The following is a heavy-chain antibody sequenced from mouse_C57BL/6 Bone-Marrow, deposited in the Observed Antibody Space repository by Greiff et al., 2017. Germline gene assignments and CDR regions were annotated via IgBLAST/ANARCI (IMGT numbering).Heavy chain of an antibody. J-gene: IGHJ3*01. CDR3: GRILRGGFAY. CDR1: GYTFTDYY. CDR2: IFPGSGST. V-gene: IGHV1-75*01. D-gene: IGHD1-1*01. Sequence: VQLQQSGPELVKPGASVKISCKASGYTFTDYYINWVKQRPGQGLEWIGWIFPGSGSTYYNEKFKGKATLTVDTSSSTAYMLLSSLTSEDSAVYFWGRILRGGFAYWGQGTMVTVSA.